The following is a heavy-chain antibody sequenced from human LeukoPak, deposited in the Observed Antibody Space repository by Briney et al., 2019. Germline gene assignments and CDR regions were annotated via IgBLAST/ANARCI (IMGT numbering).Heavy chain of an antibody. V-gene: IGHV3-23*01. CDR2: ISGSGGST. D-gene: IGHD5-18*01. J-gene: IGHJ4*02. CDR1: GFTFSSYA. Sequence: GGSLRLSCAASGFTFSSYAMSWVRRAPGKGLEWVSAISGSGGSTYYADSVKGRFTISRDNSKNTLYLQMNSLRAEDTAVYYCAKESGRNVDTASDYWGQGTLVTVSS. CDR3: AKESGRNVDTASDY.